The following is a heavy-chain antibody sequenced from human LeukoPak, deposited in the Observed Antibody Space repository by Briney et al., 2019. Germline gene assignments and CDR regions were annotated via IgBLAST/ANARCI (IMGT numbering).Heavy chain of an antibody. CDR3: ARDIVATYYYGMDV. Sequence: GGSLRLSCAASGFTFSSYGMHWVRQAPGKGLEWVAVIWYDGSNKYYADSVKGRFTISRDNSKNTLYLQMNSLRAEDTAVYYCARDIVATYYYGMDVWGKGTTVTVSS. CDR2: IWYDGSNK. J-gene: IGHJ6*04. D-gene: IGHD5-12*01. CDR1: GFTFSSYG. V-gene: IGHV3-33*01.